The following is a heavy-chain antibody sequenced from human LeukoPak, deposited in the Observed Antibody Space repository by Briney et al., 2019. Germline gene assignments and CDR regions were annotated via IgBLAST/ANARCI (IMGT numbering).Heavy chain of an antibody. CDR1: GYTFTSYG. V-gene: IGHV1-18*01. J-gene: IGHJ4*02. CDR3: ARYTANKDFWSGGEINFDY. Sequence: ASVKVSCKASGYTFTSYGIRWVRQAPGQGLEWMGWISAYNGNTNYAQKLQGRVTMTTDTSTSTAYMELRSLRSDDTAVYYSARYTANKDFWSGGEINFDYWGQGTLVTVSS. D-gene: IGHD3-3*01. CDR2: ISAYNGNT.